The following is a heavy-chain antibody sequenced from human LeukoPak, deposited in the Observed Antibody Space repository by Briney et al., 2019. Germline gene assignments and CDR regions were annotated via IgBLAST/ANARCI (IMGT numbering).Heavy chain of an antibody. Sequence: GGSLRLSCAASGFPFSSYAMSWVRQAPGKGLEWVSAISGSGGSTYYADSVKGRSTISRDNSKTTLYLQMNSLRAEDTAVYYCAKESSGYSTDHFDPWGQGTLVTVSS. CDR3: AKESSGYSTDHFDP. CDR2: ISGSGGST. J-gene: IGHJ5*02. D-gene: IGHD3-3*01. CDR1: GFPFSSYA. V-gene: IGHV3-23*01.